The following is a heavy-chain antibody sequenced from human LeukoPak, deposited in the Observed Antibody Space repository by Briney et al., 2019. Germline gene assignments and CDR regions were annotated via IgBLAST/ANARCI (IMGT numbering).Heavy chain of an antibody. J-gene: IGHJ5*02. CDR2: ISSNGATI. CDR3: VRDTDP. CDR1: GFTFSSYE. Sequence: GGSLRLSCAASGFTFSSYEMNWVRQAPGRGLEWVSYISSNGATIHYADSVKGRFTISRDNTKNSLYLQLNSPRAEDTAVYYCVRDTDPWGQGTLVTVSS. V-gene: IGHV3-48*03.